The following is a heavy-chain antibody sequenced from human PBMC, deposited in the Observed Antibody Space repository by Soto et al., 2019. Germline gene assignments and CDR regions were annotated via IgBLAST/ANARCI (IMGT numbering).Heavy chain of an antibody. Sequence: PGESLKISCKGSGFSFPSYWIGWVRQMPGKGREWMGIVYPGDSDTRYSPSFQGQVTISADRSISTAYLQWSSLKASDTAIYYCARLSGCNNGVCYKFDYWGQGTLVTVSS. CDR3: ARLSGCNNGVCYKFDY. CDR1: GFSFPSYW. D-gene: IGHD2-8*01. CDR2: VYPGDSDT. J-gene: IGHJ4*02. V-gene: IGHV5-51*01.